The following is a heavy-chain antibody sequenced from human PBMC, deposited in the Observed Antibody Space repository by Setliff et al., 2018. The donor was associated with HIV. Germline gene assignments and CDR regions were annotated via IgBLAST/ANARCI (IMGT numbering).Heavy chain of an antibody. V-gene: IGHV4-59*11. CDR3: ARTTVRDFGLVITNFDQ. J-gene: IGHJ4*02. CDR1: GGSINGHS. Sequence: SETLSLTCTVSGGSINGHSWSWIRQPPGKVLEWIGYIDHSETTNYNPSLKSRLTISTDTSKTQFSLNLSSVTAADTAVYYCARTTVRDFGLVITNFDQWGLGTLVTVS. CDR2: IDHSETT. D-gene: IGHD3-3*01.